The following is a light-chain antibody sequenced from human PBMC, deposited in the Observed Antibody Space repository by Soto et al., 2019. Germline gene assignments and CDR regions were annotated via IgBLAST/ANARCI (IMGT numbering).Light chain of an antibody. CDR1: QSVSSN. Sequence: EIVMMQSPATLSVSPGERATLSCRASQSVSSNLAWYQQKPGQAPRLLIYGASTRATGIPARFSGSGSGTEFTLTISSPQSEDFAVYYCQQYNDWPPYTFGQGTRLEIK. CDR2: GAS. J-gene: IGKJ2*01. V-gene: IGKV3-15*01. CDR3: QQYNDWPPYT.